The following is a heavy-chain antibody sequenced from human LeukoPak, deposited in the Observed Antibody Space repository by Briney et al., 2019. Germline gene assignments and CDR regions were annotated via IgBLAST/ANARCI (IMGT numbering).Heavy chain of an antibody. Sequence: PSETLSLTCTVSGVSISNSPYYWGWIRQPPGKGLEWIGSIFYPGYTFYNPSLKSRVTISVDTSENQFSLKLSSVTATDTSVYYCARRDTFRASTDVWGQGTTVTVSS. J-gene: IGHJ6*02. V-gene: IGHV4-39*01. CDR2: IFYPGYT. CDR3: ARRDTFRASTDV. CDR1: GVSISNSPYY. D-gene: IGHD5-18*01.